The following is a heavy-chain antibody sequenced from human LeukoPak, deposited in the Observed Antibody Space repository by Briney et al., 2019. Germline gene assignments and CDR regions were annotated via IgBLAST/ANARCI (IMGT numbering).Heavy chain of an antibody. J-gene: IGHJ4*02. CDR2: ISAYNGNT. Sequence: ASVKVSCKASGYTFTSYGISWVRQAPGQGLEWMGWISAYNGNTNYAQKLQGRVTMTTDTSTSTAYMELRSLRSDDTAVYYCARADQTTTVTSPVDYWGQGTLVTVSS. CDR1: GYTFTSYG. D-gene: IGHD4-17*01. CDR3: ARADQTTTVTSPVDY. V-gene: IGHV1-18*01.